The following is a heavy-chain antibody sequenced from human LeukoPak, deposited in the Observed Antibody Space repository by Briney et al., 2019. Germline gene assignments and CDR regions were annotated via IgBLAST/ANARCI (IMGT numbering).Heavy chain of an antibody. D-gene: IGHD3-9*01. Sequence: GGSLRLSCAASGFTFTTYAMSWVRQAPGKGLEWVSAISGSGDSTYYADSVKGRFTISRDNSKNTLYLQLNSLRAGDTALYFCAKDRRRDDVLTGSFSDWGQGTLVTVSS. CDR1: GFTFTTYA. V-gene: IGHV3-23*01. J-gene: IGHJ4*02. CDR3: AKDRRRDDVLTGSFSD. CDR2: ISGSGDST.